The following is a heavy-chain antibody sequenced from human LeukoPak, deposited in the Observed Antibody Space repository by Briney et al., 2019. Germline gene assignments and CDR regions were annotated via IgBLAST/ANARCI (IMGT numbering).Heavy chain of an antibody. D-gene: IGHD3-10*01. V-gene: IGHV3-7*01. CDR2: INESGSLK. J-gene: IGHJ4*02. CDR3: AKPYYYGSGSQKLPNFDY. Sequence: GGSLRLSCAASGFTFSAYWMTWVRQAPGKGLEWVTNINESGSLKYYVDSVKGRFTISRDNTKNSLYLQMHSLRAEDTAVYYCAKPYYYGSGSQKLPNFDYWGQGTLVTVSS. CDR1: GFTFSAYW.